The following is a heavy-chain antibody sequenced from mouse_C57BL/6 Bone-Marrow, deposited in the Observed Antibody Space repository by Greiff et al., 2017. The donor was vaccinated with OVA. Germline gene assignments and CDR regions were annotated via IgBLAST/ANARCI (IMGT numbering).Heavy chain of an antibody. CDR2: ISYDGSN. Sequence: VQLKESGPGLVKPSQSLSLTCSVTGYSITSGYYWNWIRQFPGNKLEWMGYISYDGSNNYNPSLKNRISITRDTSKNQFFLKLNSVTTEDTATYYCARGGKLWYFDYWGQGTTLTVSS. CDR1: GYSITSGYY. CDR3: ARGGKLWYFDY. J-gene: IGHJ2*01. D-gene: IGHD1-1*02. V-gene: IGHV3-6*01.